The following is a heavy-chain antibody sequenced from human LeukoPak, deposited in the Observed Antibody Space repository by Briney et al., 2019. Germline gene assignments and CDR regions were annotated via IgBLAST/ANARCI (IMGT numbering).Heavy chain of an antibody. J-gene: IGHJ4*02. CDR3: AREGTYCSRTSCYDSFLDY. D-gene: IGHD2-2*01. Sequence: PPETLSLTCSVSGDSITSYYWSWIRQPAGKGLEWIGRIYPSGSTNYNPSLKTRVTMSVDTSRNQFSLRLSSVTAADTAVYYCAREGTYCSRTSCYDSFLDYWGQGTLVTVSS. V-gene: IGHV4-4*07. CDR1: GDSITSYY. CDR2: IYPSGST.